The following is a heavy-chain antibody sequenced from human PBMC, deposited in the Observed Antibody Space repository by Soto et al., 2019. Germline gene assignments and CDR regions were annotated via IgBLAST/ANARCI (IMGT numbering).Heavy chain of an antibody. J-gene: IGHJ6*02. Sequence: QVQLVQSGAEVKKPGASVKVSCKASGYSFTRSDMHWVRQAPGQRPEWMGWISTATGYTKYSENFQGRVTITRDTSASTAYMELSRLRSEDTAVYYCAGVGMDVWGQGTTVTVSS. CDR3: AGVGMDV. CDR2: ISTATGYT. CDR1: GYSFTRSD. V-gene: IGHV1-3*04.